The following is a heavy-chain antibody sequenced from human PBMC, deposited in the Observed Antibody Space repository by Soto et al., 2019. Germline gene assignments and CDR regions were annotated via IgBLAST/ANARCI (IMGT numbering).Heavy chain of an antibody. Sequence: SGPTLVNPTETLTLTCSVSGFSLTDTRMGVSWIRQAPGKALEWLAHIISNDDKSYSTSLKSRLTISKDTSKSQVVLRMTNMDPVDTGRYYCARALFYSDSDGYYFEFDYWGPGTLVTVSS. CDR1: GFSLTDTRMG. J-gene: IGHJ4*02. CDR3: ARALFYSDSDGYYFEFDY. V-gene: IGHV2-26*01. D-gene: IGHD3-22*01. CDR2: IISNDDK.